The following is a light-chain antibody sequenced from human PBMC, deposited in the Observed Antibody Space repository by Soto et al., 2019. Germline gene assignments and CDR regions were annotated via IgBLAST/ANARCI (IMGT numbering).Light chain of an antibody. CDR3: QQRSSSWLT. CDR1: QSVSSY. V-gene: IGKV3-11*01. J-gene: IGKJ4*01. Sequence: EIVLTQSPATLSLSPGERATLSCRASQSVSSYLAWYQQKPGQAPRLHIYDASNRATGIPARFSGSGAGTAFPLTISSLEPEDCAVYYCQQRSSSWLTFGGGTKVEIK. CDR2: DAS.